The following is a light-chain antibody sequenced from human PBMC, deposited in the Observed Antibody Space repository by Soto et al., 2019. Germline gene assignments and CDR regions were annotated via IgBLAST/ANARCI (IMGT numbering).Light chain of an antibody. CDR3: QLHGRSPPFI. CDR2: GAS. J-gene: IGKJ3*01. V-gene: IGKV3-20*01. Sequence: EIVLTQSPGTLSLSPGERSTLSCRASQSVRSSYLAWYQQKPGQAPRLLIYGASSRATGIPDRFSGSGSGTEFTLTSSMLEREAWAVYHCQLHGRSPPFIFGPGTKVDI. CDR1: QSVRSSY.